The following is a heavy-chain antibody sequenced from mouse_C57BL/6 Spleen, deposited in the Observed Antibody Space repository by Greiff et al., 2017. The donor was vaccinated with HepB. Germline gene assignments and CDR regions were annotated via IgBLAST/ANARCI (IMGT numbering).Heavy chain of an antibody. D-gene: IGHD1-1*01. V-gene: IGHV2-9-1*01. J-gene: IGHJ1*03. CDR2: IWTGGGT. CDR1: GFSLTSYA. Sequence: VMLVESGPGLVAPSQSLSITCTVSGFSLTSYAISWVRQPPGKGLEWLGVIWTGGGTNYNSALKSRLSISKDNSKSQVFLKMNSLQTDDTARYYCARSKFIRGYWYFDVWGTGTTVTVSS. CDR3: ARSKFIRGYWYFDV.